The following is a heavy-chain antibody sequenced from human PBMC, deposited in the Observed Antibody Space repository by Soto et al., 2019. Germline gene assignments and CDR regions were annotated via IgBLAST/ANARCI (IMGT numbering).Heavy chain of an antibody. CDR2: IIPIFGTA. J-gene: IGHJ1*01. CDR1: GGTFSSYA. CDR3: ARDLSSGGVTYFEYFQH. V-gene: IGHV1-69*13. Sequence: ASVKVSCKASGGTFSSYAISWVRQAPGQGLEWMGGIIPIFGTANYAQKFQGRVTITADESTSTAYMELSSLRSEDTAVYYCARDLSSGGVTYFEYFQHWGQGTLVTVSS. D-gene: IGHD2-15*01.